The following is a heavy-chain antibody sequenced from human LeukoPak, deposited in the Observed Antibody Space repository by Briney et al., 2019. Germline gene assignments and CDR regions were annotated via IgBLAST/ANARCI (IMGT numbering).Heavy chain of an antibody. D-gene: IGHD3-22*01. CDR3: ARGRLAGTMIVVVITTYQQFDY. CDR2: INHSGST. J-gene: IGHJ4*02. CDR1: GGSFSGYY. Sequence: KPSETLSLTCAVYGGSFSGYYWSWIRQPPGKGLEWIGEINHSGSTNYNPSLKSRVTISVDTSKNQFSLKLSSVTAADTAVYYCARGRLAGTMIVVVITTYQQFDYWGQGTLVTVSS. V-gene: IGHV4-34*01.